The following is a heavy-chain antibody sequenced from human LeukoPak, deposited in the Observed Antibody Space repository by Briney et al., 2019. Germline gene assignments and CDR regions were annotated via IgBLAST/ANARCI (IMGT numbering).Heavy chain of an antibody. CDR1: GGSISTYY. D-gene: IGHD5-12*01. V-gene: IGHV4-59*01. J-gene: IGHJ4*02. CDR3: ARGGGYASPIGY. CDR2: INHSGST. Sequence: SETLSLTCTLSGGSISTYYWSWLRQPPGKGLEWIGYINHSGSTNYNPSLKSRVTISVDTSKNQFSLKLSSVTAADTAVYYCARGGGYASPIGYWGQGALVTVSS.